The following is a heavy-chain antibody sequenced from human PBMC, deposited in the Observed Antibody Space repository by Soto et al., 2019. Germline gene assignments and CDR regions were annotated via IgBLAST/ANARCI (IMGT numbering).Heavy chain of an antibody. Sequence: QAQLAQSGAEVRKPGASVKVSCKASGYTFTTYDINWVRQAPGQGLEWLGWMDPNSGSTGYAQNFQGRITMTRNISRNTAHMELSSLQSEDTAVYYCARERKFDFWRKGLDVWGQGTTVTVSS. CDR3: ARERKFDFWRKGLDV. V-gene: IGHV1-8*01. J-gene: IGHJ6*02. CDR2: MDPNSGST. CDR1: GYTFTTYD. D-gene: IGHD3-3*01.